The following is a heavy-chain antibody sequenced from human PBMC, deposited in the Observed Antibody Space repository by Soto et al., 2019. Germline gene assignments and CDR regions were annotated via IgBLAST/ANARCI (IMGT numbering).Heavy chain of an antibody. D-gene: IGHD3-10*01. CDR1: GFTFGDYA. Sequence: GGSLRLSCTASGFTFGDYAMSWFRQAPGKGLEWVGFIRSKAYGGTTEYAASVKGRFTISRDDSKSIAYLPMNSLKTEDTAVYYCTRDVLLHLRPYYYYYMDVWGKGTTVTVSS. J-gene: IGHJ6*03. CDR3: TRDVLLHLRPYYYYYMDV. CDR2: IRSKAYGGTT. V-gene: IGHV3-49*03.